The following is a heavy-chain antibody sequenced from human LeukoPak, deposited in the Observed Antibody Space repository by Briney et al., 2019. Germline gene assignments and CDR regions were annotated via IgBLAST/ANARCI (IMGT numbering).Heavy chain of an antibody. J-gene: IGHJ3*02. CDR1: GGSISSYY. V-gene: IGHV4-59*01. CDR2: IYYSGST. Sequence: SETLSLTCTVSGGSISSYYWSWIRQPPGKGLEWIGYIYYSGSTNYNPSLKSRVTISVDTSKNQFSLKLSSVTAADTAVYYSASQSGYSSGWTAWGAFDIWGQGTMVTVSS. CDR3: ASQSGYSSGWTAWGAFDI. D-gene: IGHD6-19*01.